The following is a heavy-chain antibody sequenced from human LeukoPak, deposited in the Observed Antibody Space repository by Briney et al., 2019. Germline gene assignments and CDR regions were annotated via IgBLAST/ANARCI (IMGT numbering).Heavy chain of an antibody. D-gene: IGHD4-23*01. CDR3: ARFYGGNSVLLYGMDV. CDR1: GGSISSSSYY. CDR2: INHSGST. Sequence: SETLSLTCTVSGGSISSSSYYWGWIRQPPGKGLEWIGEINHSGSTNYNPSLKSRVTISVDTSKNQFSLKLSSVTAADTAVYYCARFYGGNSVLLYGMDVWGQGTTVTVSS. J-gene: IGHJ6*02. V-gene: IGHV4-39*07.